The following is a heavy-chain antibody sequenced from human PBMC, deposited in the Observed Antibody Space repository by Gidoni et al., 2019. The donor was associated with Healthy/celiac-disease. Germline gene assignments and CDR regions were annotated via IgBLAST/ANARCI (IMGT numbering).Heavy chain of an antibody. Sequence: QVVRARAAVLSPRSTERDSWQPSVGPLCSGDSSWVRQAPGQGLEWMGGIIPIFGTANYAQKFQGRVRITADESTSTAYMELSSLRSEDTAVYDCARERARYSSSLGWCDPWGQGTLVTVSS. CDR1: VGPLCSGD. D-gene: IGHD6-13*01. CDR2: IIPIFGTA. V-gene: IGHV1-69*01. J-gene: IGHJ5*02. CDR3: ARERARYSSSLGWCDP.